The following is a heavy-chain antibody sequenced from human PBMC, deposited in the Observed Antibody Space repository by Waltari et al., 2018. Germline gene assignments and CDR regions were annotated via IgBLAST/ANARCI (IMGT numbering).Heavy chain of an antibody. Sequence: QVQLVESGGGVVQPGRSLRLSCAASGFTFSSYGMHWVRQAPGKGLEWVAVISYDGSNQNYADSVKGRFTISRDNSKNTLYLQMSSLRAEDTAVYYCAKDNSGWYNWFDPWGQGTLVTVSS. CDR2: ISYDGSNQ. CDR3: AKDNSGWYNWFDP. V-gene: IGHV3-30*18. CDR1: GFTFSSYG. D-gene: IGHD6-19*01. J-gene: IGHJ5*02.